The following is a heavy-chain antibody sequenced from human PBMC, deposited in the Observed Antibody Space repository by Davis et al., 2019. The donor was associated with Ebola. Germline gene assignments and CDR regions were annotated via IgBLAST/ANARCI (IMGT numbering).Heavy chain of an antibody. V-gene: IGHV3-33*01. CDR1: GFTFSSYG. D-gene: IGHD3-10*01. J-gene: IGHJ4*02. Sequence: GESLKISCAASGFTFSSYGMHWVRQAPGKGLEWVAVIWYDGSNKYYADSVKGRFTISRDNSKNTLYLQMNSLRAEDKAVYYWARDLTMGQGVMSYWGQGTLVTVSS. CDR3: ARDLTMGQGVMSY. CDR2: IWYDGSNK.